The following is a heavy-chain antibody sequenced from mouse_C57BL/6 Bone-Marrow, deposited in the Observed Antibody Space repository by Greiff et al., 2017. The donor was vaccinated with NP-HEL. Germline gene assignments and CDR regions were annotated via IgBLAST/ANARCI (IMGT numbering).Heavy chain of an antibody. D-gene: IGHD1-1*01. V-gene: IGHV1-87*01. CDR1: YTFS. Sequence: QVQLQQSGPELVRPWASVKISCQAFYTFSRRVNFAIRDTNYWMQWVKQRPGQGLEWIGAIYPGNGDTSHNQKSKGTATLTAEKSTSTAYMQLSSLTSEESAVYYCWHTGYGSSLFAYWGQGTLVTVSA. CDR2: GQGLEWIG. J-gene: IGHJ3*01. CDR3: SEESAVYYCWHTGYGSSLFAY.